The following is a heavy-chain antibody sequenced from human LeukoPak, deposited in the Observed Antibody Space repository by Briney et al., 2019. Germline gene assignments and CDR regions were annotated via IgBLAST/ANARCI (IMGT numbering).Heavy chain of an antibody. V-gene: IGHV3-9*01. CDR3: AKDRLSGDGFDY. Sequence: GGSLRLSCAASGFTFDDYAMHWVRQALGKGLEWVSGISWNSGSIGYADSVKGRFTISRDNAKNSLYLQMNSLRAEDTALYYCAKDRLSGDGFDYWGQGTLVTVSS. D-gene: IGHD3-10*01. J-gene: IGHJ4*02. CDR2: ISWNSGSI. CDR1: GFTFDDYA.